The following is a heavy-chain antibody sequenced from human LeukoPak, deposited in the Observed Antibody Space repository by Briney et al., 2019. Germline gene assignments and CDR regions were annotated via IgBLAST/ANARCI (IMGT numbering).Heavy chain of an antibody. CDR1: GFTFSTYW. V-gene: IGHV3-7*01. CDR2: ISEDGGEE. J-gene: IGHJ4*02. D-gene: IGHD1-7*01. Sequence: GGSLRLSCAASGFTFSTYWMSWVRQAPGKGLEWVANISEDGGEEYYVDSVKGRFTISRDNARSSLYLQMNSLRAEDTAVYYCARDPDIGTTDYRGQGTLVTVSS. CDR3: ARDPDIGTTDY.